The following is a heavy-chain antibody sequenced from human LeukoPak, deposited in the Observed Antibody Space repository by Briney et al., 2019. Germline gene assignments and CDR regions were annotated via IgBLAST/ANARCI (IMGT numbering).Heavy chain of an antibody. CDR1: GRSVSSGSLY. Sequence: SETLSLICTVSGRSVSSGSLYWRWIRHPPGKGLEWIGYIYYSGSTNYNPSLKSRVTISVDTSKNQFSLKLSSVTAADTAVYYCASQDYWGQGTLVTVSS. J-gene: IGHJ4*02. V-gene: IGHV4-61*01. CDR3: ASQDY. CDR2: IYYSGST.